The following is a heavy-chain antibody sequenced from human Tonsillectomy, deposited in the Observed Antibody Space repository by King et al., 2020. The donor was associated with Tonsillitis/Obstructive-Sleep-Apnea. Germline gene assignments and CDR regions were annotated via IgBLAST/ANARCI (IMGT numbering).Heavy chain of an antibody. V-gene: IGHV3-48*02. D-gene: IGHD4-17*01. CDR3: AREEGYGDFPFEY. J-gene: IGHJ4*02. CDR1: GFTFSTFS. Sequence: VQLVESGGGLVQPGGSLRLSCAASGFTFSTFSMNWVRQAPGKGLEWVSYISGTSSTISYADSVKGRFQHSRDNAKNSLYLQMNSLRDEDTAVYYCAREEGYGDFPFEYWGQGTLVTVSS. CDR2: ISGTSSTI.